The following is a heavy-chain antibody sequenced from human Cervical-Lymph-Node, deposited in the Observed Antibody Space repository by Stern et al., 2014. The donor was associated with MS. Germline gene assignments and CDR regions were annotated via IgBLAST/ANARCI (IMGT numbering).Heavy chain of an antibody. CDR2: INSKSGGT. J-gene: IGHJ4*02. D-gene: IGHD4-17*01. CDR3: ARDLIGDGDLSLDN. Sequence: QVQLVQSGAEVKKPGASVKVSCKASGYTFTSYYIHWVRQAPGQWPEWMGLINSKSGGTNYAQSFQARVTMTRVTSISTAYMELSGLRPDDTAVYYCARDLIGDGDLSLDNWGQGTLVTVSS. V-gene: IGHV1-2*02. CDR1: GYTFTSYY.